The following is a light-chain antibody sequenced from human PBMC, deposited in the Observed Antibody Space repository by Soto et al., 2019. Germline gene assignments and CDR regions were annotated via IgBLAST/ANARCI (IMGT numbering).Light chain of an antibody. CDR2: AVS. CDR3: QQYGGSSWT. V-gene: IGKV3-20*01. Sequence: ELVLTQSPGTLSLSPGERATLSCRASQIVTNNYLAWYQHKPGQAPRLLIFAVSNRATGIPDRFSGGGSGPDFTLAISRLEPEEFGVYYCQQYGGSSWTFGQGTKVEIK. J-gene: IGKJ1*01. CDR1: QIVTNNY.